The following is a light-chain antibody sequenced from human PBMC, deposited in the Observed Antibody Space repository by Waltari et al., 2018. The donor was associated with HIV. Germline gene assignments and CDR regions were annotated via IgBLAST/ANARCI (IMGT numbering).Light chain of an antibody. Sequence: QSVLTQPPSVSGPPGQRVTISCTGSSSHIGAGYDVHWYQQLPGTAPKLLIYGNSNRPSGVPDRLSGSKSGTSASLAITGLQAEDEADYYCQSYDSSLSAVVFGGGTKLTVL. CDR1: SSHIGAGYD. V-gene: IGLV1-40*01. CDR3: QSYDSSLSAVV. J-gene: IGLJ2*01. CDR2: GNS.